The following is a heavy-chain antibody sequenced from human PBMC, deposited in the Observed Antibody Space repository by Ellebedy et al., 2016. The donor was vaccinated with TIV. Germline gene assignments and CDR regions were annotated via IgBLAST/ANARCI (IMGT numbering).Heavy chain of an antibody. Sequence: MPSETLSLTCTVSGVSITTNYWSWIRQTTGKGLEWIGYIYYGRGTNYNPSLKSRVTLSLDTSKNHFSLKLTSVTAADTAVYYCASPYGSGWLGRSAFDIWGQGTMVTVSS. J-gene: IGHJ3*02. CDR3: ASPYGSGWLGRSAFDI. D-gene: IGHD6-19*01. CDR2: IYYGRGT. V-gene: IGHV4-59*12. CDR1: GVSITTNY.